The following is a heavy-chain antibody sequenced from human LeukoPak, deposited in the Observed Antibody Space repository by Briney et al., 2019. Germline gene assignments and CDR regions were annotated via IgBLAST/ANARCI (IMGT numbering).Heavy chain of an antibody. D-gene: IGHD5-12*01. V-gene: IGHV3-7*01. J-gene: IGHJ4*02. CDR3: ASSYSGYAWGDY. CDR2: IKQDGSKK. Sequence: GGSLRLSCVASGFPFSSYWMTWVRQAPGKGLEWVANIKQDGSKKSYVDSVKGRFTISRDNAKNSLYLQMNSLRAEDTAMYYCASSYSGYAWGDYWGQGTLVSVSS. CDR1: GFPFSSYW.